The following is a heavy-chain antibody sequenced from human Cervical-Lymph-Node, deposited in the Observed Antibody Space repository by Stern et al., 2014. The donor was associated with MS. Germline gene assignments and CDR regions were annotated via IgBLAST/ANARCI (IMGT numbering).Heavy chain of an antibody. V-gene: IGHV3-21*01. J-gene: IGHJ4*02. D-gene: IGHD3-10*01. CDR3: ARRGFGEPFDY. Sequence: EVQLVESGGGLVKPGGSLRLSCAASAFTFSSYSMNWVRQAPGKGLEWVSSISSDGSYIYPTDSVKGRFTISRDNAKNSLYLQMNSLRAEDTAVYYCARRGFGEPFDYWGQGTLVTVSS. CDR1: AFTFSSYS. CDR2: ISSDGSYI.